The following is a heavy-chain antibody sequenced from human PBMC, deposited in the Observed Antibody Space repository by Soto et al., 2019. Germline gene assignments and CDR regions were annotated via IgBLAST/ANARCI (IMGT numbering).Heavy chain of an antibody. CDR2: ISSSGNNI. D-gene: IGHD6-13*01. J-gene: IGHJ3*02. V-gene: IGHV3-11*01. CDR3: ARDEGGSSWYRLDAFDI. CDR1: GFTFSDYY. Sequence: QVQLVESGGGLVKPGGSLRLSCAASGFTFSDYYMSWIRQALGKGLEWVSYISSSGNNIYYADSVKGRFTISRDNAKNSLYLQMNSLRVEDTAVYYCARDEGGSSWYRLDAFDIWGQGTMVTVSS.